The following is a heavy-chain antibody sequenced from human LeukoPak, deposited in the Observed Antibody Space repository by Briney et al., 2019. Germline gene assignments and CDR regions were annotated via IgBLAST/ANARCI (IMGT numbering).Heavy chain of an antibody. Sequence: TTGGSLRLSCVGSGFIFGDYYMNWIRQAPGKGLEWISFITSSGDSIYYADSVKGRFTVSRDNAKSSLYLQMNSLRAEDTAVYFCARDPEYSDKWGQGTLVTVSS. D-gene: IGHD1-1*01. CDR3: ARDPEYSDK. J-gene: IGHJ4*02. CDR2: ITSSGDSI. V-gene: IGHV3-11*01. CDR1: GFIFGDYY.